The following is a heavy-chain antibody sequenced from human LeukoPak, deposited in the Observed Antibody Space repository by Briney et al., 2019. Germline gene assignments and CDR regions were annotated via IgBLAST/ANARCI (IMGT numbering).Heavy chain of an antibody. CDR2: ITYDGRTK. CDR3: AKEHDYYGSSGYTDLYFDY. Sequence: PGGSLRLSCSASGFTFSTYGIHWGRQAPGKGLELATAITYDGRTKYYAESVKGRFTISRANSKNTLYLQLNTLRAEDTAVYNGAKEHDYYGSSGYTDLYFDYWGQGTLVTVSS. J-gene: IGHJ4*02. V-gene: IGHV3-30*18. D-gene: IGHD3-22*01. CDR1: GFTFSTYG.